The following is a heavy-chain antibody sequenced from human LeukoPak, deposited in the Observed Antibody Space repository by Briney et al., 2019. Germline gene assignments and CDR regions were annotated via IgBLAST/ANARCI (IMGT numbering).Heavy chain of an antibody. CDR3: ARDRSMATRLWTPTDY. Sequence: PGGSLRLSCAGSGFTFRTYSMNWVRQAPGKGLNGVSSISSSSSYVYYADSVKGRFTISRDNARNSLYLQMNSLRAEDTAVYYCARDRSMATRLWTPTDYWGQGTLVTVSS. J-gene: IGHJ4*02. CDR1: GFTFRTYS. D-gene: IGHD6-6*01. V-gene: IGHV3-21*01. CDR2: ISSSSSYV.